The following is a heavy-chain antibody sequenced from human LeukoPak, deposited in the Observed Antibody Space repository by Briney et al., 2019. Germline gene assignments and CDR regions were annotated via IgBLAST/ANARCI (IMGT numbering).Heavy chain of an antibody. D-gene: IGHD3-3*01. Sequence: GGSLRLSCAASGFAVSSNYMSWVRQAPGKGLEWVGRIKSKTDGGTTDYAAPVKGRFTISRDDSKNTLYLQMNSLKTEDTAVYYCTTGPTYYDFWSGYYKDGFNWFDPWGQGTLVTVSS. V-gene: IGHV3-15*01. CDR2: IKSKTDGGTT. J-gene: IGHJ5*02. CDR1: GFAVSSNY. CDR3: TTGPTYYDFWSGYYKDGFNWFDP.